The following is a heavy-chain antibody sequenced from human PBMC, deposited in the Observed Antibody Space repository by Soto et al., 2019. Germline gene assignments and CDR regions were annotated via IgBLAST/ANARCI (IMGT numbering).Heavy chain of an antibody. J-gene: IGHJ4*02. CDR1: GYTFTSYG. V-gene: IGHV1-18*01. Sequence: QVQLVQSGAEVKKPGASVKVSCKASGYTFTSYGISWVRQSPGQELEWMGWISTYNGNTNYAQKLQGRVTTTTETSTRTAYLELRILRSDDTALYYCASEPNYFDYWGQGTLVTVSS. CDR2: ISTYNGNT. CDR3: ASEPNYFDY.